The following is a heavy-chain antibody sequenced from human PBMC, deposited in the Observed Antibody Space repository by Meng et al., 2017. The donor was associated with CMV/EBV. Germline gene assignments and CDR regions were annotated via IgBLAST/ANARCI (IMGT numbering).Heavy chain of an antibody. Sequence: LTCIVSGGAMSGHHWGWIRPPAGKGLEWLGRITTSGGTDYNPSLKSRVTVSIDTSKNQFSLILSSVTAADTAVYYCARESSGFPLDYWGQGTLVTVSS. CDR3: ARESSGFPLDY. CDR2: ITTSGGT. V-gene: IGHV4-4*07. CDR1: GGAMSGHH. J-gene: IGHJ4*02. D-gene: IGHD3-22*01.